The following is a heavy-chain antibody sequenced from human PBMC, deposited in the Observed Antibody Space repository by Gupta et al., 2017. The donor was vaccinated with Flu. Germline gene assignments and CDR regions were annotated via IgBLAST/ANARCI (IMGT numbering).Heavy chain of an antibody. CDR3: AKKYTTSSGAFFDY. J-gene: IGHJ4*02. CDR2: ITRSADST. V-gene: IGHV3-23*01. Sequence: EVQLLESGGGLVQPGGSLRLPCAASGFTFSNYAMTWVRQAPGKGLEWVSTITRSADSTYYADSVKGRFTISRDNSKNTLYLEMNSLRAEDTALYYCAKKYTTSSGAFFDYWGQGSLVTVSS. CDR1: GFTFSNYA. D-gene: IGHD6-6*01.